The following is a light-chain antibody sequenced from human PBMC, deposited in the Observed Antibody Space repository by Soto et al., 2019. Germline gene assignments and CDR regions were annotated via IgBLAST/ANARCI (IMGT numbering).Light chain of an antibody. J-gene: IGLJ1*01. CDR3: SSYTSSGTLV. CDR2: EVS. Sequence: QSVLTQPASVSGSPGQSITISCTGTSSDVGGYNYVSWYQQHPGKAPKLMIYEVSNRPSGVSNRFSGSKSGDMASLTISGLQAEDEADYYCSSYTSSGTLVFGTGTKPPS. V-gene: IGLV2-14*01. CDR1: SSDVGGYNY.